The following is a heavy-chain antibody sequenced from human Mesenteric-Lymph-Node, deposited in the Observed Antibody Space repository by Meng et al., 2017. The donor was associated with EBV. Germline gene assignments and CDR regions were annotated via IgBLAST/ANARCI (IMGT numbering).Heavy chain of an antibody. CDR3: ARGSGSYYDFDY. D-gene: IGHD1-26*01. CDR1: GDSVSSNSAA. V-gene: IGHV6-1*01. CDR2: TYYRSKWYN. Sequence: QVQLQQARPGPVKPSQSPSPXCAISGDSVSSNSAAWNWIRQSPSRGLEWLGRTYYRSKWYNDYAVSVKSRITINPDTSKNQFSLQLNSVTPEDTAVYYCARGSGSYYDFDYWGQGTLVTGSS. J-gene: IGHJ4*02.